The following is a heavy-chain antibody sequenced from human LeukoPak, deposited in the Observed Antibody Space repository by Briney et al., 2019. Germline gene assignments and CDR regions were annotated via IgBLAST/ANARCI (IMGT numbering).Heavy chain of an antibody. D-gene: IGHD4/OR15-4a*01. Sequence: SETLSLTCAVYGGSFSGYYWSWIRQPPGKGLEWIGEINHSGSTNYNPSLTSRVTISVDTSKNQFSLKLSSVTAADTAVYYCAATIKRDYGDTNLDYWGQRTLVTVSS. V-gene: IGHV4-34*01. CDR3: AATIKRDYGDTNLDY. J-gene: IGHJ4*02. CDR1: GGSFSGYY. CDR2: INHSGST.